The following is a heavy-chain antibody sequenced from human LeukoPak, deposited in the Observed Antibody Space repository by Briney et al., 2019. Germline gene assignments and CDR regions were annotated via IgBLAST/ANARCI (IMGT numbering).Heavy chain of an antibody. V-gene: IGHV3-21*01. Sequence: GGSLRLSCAASGFTFSSYSMNWVRQAPGKGLEWVSSISSSGSYIYYADSLKGRFTISRENAKESLYLQVNSLSAEDTAVYYCARDAYCGGDCQQPQYYFDCWGQGTLVTVSS. D-gene: IGHD2-21*02. J-gene: IGHJ4*02. CDR1: GFTFSSYS. CDR2: ISSSGSYI. CDR3: ARDAYCGGDCQQPQYYFDC.